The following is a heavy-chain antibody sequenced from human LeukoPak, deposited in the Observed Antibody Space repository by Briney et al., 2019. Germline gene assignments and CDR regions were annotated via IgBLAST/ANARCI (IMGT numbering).Heavy chain of an antibody. CDR2: ISSDGSNA. D-gene: IGHD3-22*01. J-gene: IGHJ4*02. Sequence: PGGSLRLSCAASGFTFSSYGMHWVRQAPGKGLEWVAVISSDGSNAYYADSVKGRFTISRDNSKNTLYLQMNSLRAEDTAVYYCARAGDYDSSGYFDYWGQGTLVTVSS. CDR3: ARAGDYDSSGYFDY. CDR1: GFTFSSYG. V-gene: IGHV3-30*03.